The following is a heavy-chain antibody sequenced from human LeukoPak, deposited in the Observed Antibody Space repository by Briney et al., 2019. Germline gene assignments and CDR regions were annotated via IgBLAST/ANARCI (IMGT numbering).Heavy chain of an antibody. V-gene: IGHV3-48*03. J-gene: IGHJ3*02. D-gene: IGHD3-9*01. Sequence: GGSLRLSCAASGFTFSSYEMNWVRQAPGKGLEWVSYISSSGSTIYYADSVKGRFTISRDNAKNSLYLQMNSLRAKDTAVYYCARSTRSENFDWLLWGGAFDIWGQGTMVTVSS. CDR2: ISSSGSTI. CDR1: GFTFSSYE. CDR3: ARSTRSENFDWLLWGGAFDI.